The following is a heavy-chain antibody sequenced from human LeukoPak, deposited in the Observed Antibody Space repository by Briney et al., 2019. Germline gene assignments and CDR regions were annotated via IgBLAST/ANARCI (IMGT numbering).Heavy chain of an antibody. CDR1: GFAFSSYA. V-gene: IGHV3-23*01. CDR2: ISGSGGTT. Sequence: PGGSLRLSCAASGFAFSSYAMTWVRQAPGKGLEWVSAISGSGGTTYSADSVRDRFTISRDNSKNTLYLQMNSLGAEDTAIYYCAKGLVNDWSALEYWGQGTLVTVSS. CDR3: AKGLVNDWSALEY. J-gene: IGHJ4*02. D-gene: IGHD3-9*01.